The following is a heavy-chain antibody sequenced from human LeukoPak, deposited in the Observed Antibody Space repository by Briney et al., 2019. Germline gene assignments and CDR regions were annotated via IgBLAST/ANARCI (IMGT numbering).Heavy chain of an antibody. J-gene: IGHJ4*02. CDR1: GFTVSSNY. CDR2: IYGGGST. D-gene: IGHD6-13*01. Sequence: PGGSLRLSCAASGFTVSSNYMSWVRQAPGQGLEWVSVIYGGGSTYYADSVKGRFTISRDNSKSTLYLQMNSLRAEDTAVYYCAREWIAAAARTDYWGQGTLVTVSS. V-gene: IGHV3-66*01. CDR3: AREWIAAAARTDY.